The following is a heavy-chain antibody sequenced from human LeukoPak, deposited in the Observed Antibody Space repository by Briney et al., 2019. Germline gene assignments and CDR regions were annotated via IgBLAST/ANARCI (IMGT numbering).Heavy chain of an antibody. CDR1: GDSINSLDL. Sequence: SGALTLTCTVSGDSINSLDLWSWVRQPPGKGLEWIGEMYLSGTTHSNPSVKSRVTVSIDKSKNQFFLNLSSVTAADTAVYYCAGLVGRYSSGLYYYYFDYWGQGTLVTVSS. D-gene: IGHD3-22*01. V-gene: IGHV4-4*02. J-gene: IGHJ4*02. CDR2: MYLSGTT. CDR3: AGLVGRYSSGLYYYYFDY.